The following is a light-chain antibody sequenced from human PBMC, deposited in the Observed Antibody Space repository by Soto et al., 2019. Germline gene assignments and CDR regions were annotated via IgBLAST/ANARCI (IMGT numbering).Light chain of an antibody. V-gene: IGLV1-40*01. CDR3: QSYDSTLSARYV. CDR2: GNI. Sequence: QSVLTQPPSVSGAPGQRVTISCTGSSSNIGAGYDVHWYQQRPGTAPTLLIFGNINRPSGVPDRFSGSKSGTSTSLAITGIQAEDAGDYYCQSYDSTLSARYVFGTGTQVT. CDR1: SSNIGAGYD. J-gene: IGLJ1*01.